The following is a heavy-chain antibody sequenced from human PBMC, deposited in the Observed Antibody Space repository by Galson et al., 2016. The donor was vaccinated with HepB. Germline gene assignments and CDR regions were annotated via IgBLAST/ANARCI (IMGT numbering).Heavy chain of an antibody. J-gene: IGHJ4*02. Sequence: SLRLSCAASGFTFNNYDMHWFRQAPGKGLEWVPYITRSGGTTLYADSVKGRFTISRDNAKNSLYLQMNSLRDEDTAVYYCARDVRGSEDYWGQGTLVTVSS. CDR3: ARDVRGSEDY. D-gene: IGHD1-26*01. CDR2: ITRSGGTT. CDR1: GFTFNNYD. V-gene: IGHV3-48*02.